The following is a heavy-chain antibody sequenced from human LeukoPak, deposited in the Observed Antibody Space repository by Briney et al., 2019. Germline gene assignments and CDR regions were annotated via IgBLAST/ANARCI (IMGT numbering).Heavy chain of an antibody. CDR3: ARGGCSSTSCYSLSYYFDY. V-gene: IGHV4-34*01. D-gene: IGHD2-2*02. J-gene: IGHJ4*02. CDR2: INHSGST. Sequence: SETLSHTCAVYGASFSGYYWSWIRQPPGKGLEWIGEINHSGSTNYNPSLKSRVTTSVDTSKNRFSLKLNSVTAADTAVYYCARGGCSSTSCYSLSYYFDYWGQGTLVTVSS. CDR1: GASFSGYY.